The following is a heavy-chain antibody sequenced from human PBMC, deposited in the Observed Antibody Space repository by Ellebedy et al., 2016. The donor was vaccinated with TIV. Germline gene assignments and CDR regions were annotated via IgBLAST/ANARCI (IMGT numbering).Heavy chain of an antibody. V-gene: IGHV3-73*01. CDR2: IRPKAKNYAT. D-gene: IGHD1-26*01. CDR3: IRHVEYDRSY. CDR1: GFIFSDSA. Sequence: GESLKISCATSGFIFSDSAMQWVRQAPGKGLEWVGRIRPKAKNYATQYSASLKGRFAISRDDSKNTAYLQMNSLETEDTAIYYCIRHVEYDRSYWGQGILVTVSS. J-gene: IGHJ1*01.